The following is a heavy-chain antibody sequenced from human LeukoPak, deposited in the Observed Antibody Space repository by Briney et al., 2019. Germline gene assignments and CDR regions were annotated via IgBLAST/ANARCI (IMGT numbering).Heavy chain of an antibody. D-gene: IGHD3-22*01. CDR3: ARGVIYFDY. V-gene: IGHV3-48*03. CDR2: ISSSGSTI. CDR1: GFTFSSYE. Sequence: GESLTLSCAASGFTFSSYEMNWVRQAPGKGMEWVSYISSSGSTIYYADSVKGRFTISRDNAKNSLYLQMNSLRAEDTAVYYCARGVIYFDYWGQGTLVTVSS. J-gene: IGHJ4*02.